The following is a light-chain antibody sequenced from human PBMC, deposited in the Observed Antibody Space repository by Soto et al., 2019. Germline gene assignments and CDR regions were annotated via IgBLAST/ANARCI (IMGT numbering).Light chain of an antibody. V-gene: IGKV3-20*01. CDR3: QQYDSSLYT. J-gene: IGKJ2*01. CDR2: GAS. Sequence: EIVLTQSPATLSLYPGERATLSCRASQSVSSTYLAWYQQKPGQAPRLLIYGASTRATGLPDRFSGSGSGTDFPLTISRREHEDFAVYFCQQYDSSLYTFGQGTKLAIK. CDR1: QSVSSTY.